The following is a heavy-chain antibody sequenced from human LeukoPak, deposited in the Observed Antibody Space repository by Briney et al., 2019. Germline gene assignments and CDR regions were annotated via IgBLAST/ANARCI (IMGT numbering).Heavy chain of an antibody. CDR3: ASRRQLDPKKYCSSTSCYPHPYYYYYGMDV. J-gene: IGHJ6*02. CDR2: INHSGST. Sequence: SETLSLTCAVYGGSFSGYYWSWIRQPPGKGLEWIGEINHSGSTNYNPSLKSRVTISVDTSKNQFSLKLSSVTAADTAVYYCASRRQLDPKKYCSSTSCYPHPYYYYYGMDVWGQGTTVTVSS. D-gene: IGHD2-2*01. V-gene: IGHV4-34*01. CDR1: GGSFSGYY.